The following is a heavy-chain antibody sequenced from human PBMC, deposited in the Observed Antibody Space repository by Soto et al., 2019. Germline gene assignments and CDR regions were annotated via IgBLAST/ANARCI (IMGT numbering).Heavy chain of an antibody. CDR3: ARDFEQQLVYYYYGMDV. CDR1: GFTFSSYG. J-gene: IGHJ6*02. Sequence: PEGSLRLSCAASGFTFSSYGMHWVRQAPGKGLEWVAVIWYDGSNKYYADSVKGRFTISRDNSKNTLYLQMNSLRAEDTAVYYCARDFEQQLVYYYYGMDVWGQGTTVTVSS. D-gene: IGHD6-13*01. V-gene: IGHV3-33*01. CDR2: IWYDGSNK.